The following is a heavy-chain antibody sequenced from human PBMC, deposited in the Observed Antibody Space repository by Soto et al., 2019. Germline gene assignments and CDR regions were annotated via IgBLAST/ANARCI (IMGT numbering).Heavy chain of an antibody. Sequence: QVQLQESGPGLVKPSETLSLTCTVSGGSVSSGSYYWSWIRQPPGKGLEWIGYIYYSGSTNYNPPLKSRVTISVDTSKNQFSLKLSSVTAADTAVYYCVGYYDSSGYGPSFDYWGPGTLVTVSS. CDR3: VGYYDSSGYGPSFDY. CDR2: IYYSGST. V-gene: IGHV4-61*01. J-gene: IGHJ4*02. CDR1: GGSVSSGSYY. D-gene: IGHD3-22*01.